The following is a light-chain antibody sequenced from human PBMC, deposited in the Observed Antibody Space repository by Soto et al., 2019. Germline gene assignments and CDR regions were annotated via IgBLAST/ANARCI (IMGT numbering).Light chain of an antibody. Sequence: AIRMTQSPSSLSASPGDRFTITCRASQGISNYLAWYQKKTGKAPKLLIYAASTLDAGVPSRLRGSGSGTDFTLTISSMKSEDFEVYYCQHYNSWSLTFGGGTKVDI. CDR2: AAS. CDR1: QGISNY. J-gene: IGKJ4*01. V-gene: IGKV1-8*01. CDR3: QHYNSWSLT.